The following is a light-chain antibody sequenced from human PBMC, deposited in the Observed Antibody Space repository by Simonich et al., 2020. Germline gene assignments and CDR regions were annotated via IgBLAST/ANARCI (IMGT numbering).Light chain of an antibody. CDR1: NIGSKS. V-gene: IGLV3-21*03. CDR3: QVWDSSSDHPV. CDR2: EDS. J-gene: IGLJ3*02. Sequence: SYVLTQPPSVSVAPGKTARITCGGNNIGSKSVHWYQQKPGQAPVLVVYEDSDRPSGITERFSGSNSGNTATLTISRVEAGDEADYYCQVWDSSSDHPVFGGGTKLTVL.